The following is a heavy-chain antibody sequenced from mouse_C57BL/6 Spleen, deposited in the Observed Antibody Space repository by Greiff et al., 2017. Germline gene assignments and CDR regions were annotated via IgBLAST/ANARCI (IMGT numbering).Heavy chain of an antibody. Sequence: VQLQQPGAELVKPGASVKLSCKASGYTFTSYWMQWVKQRPGQGLEWIGEIDPSDSYTNYNQKFKGKATLTVDTSSSTAYMQLSSLTSEDSAVYYCARREDYGSSYGYWGQGTTLTVSS. CDR3: ARREDYGSSYGY. V-gene: IGHV1-50*01. J-gene: IGHJ2*01. CDR1: GYTFTSYW. CDR2: IDPSDSYT. D-gene: IGHD1-1*01.